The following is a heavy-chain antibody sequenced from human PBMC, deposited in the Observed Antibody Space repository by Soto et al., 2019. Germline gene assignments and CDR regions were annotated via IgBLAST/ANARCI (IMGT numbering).Heavy chain of an antibody. CDR1: GGSISSYY. D-gene: IGHD3-22*01. CDR3: ARVKWLGDWFDP. V-gene: IGHV4-59*01. J-gene: IGHJ5*02. Sequence: SETLSLTCTVSGGSISSYYWSWIRQPPGKGLEWIGYIYYSGSTNYNPSLKSRVTISVDTSKNQFSLKLSSVTAADTAVYYCARVKWLGDWFDPWGQGTLVTVSS. CDR2: IYYSGST.